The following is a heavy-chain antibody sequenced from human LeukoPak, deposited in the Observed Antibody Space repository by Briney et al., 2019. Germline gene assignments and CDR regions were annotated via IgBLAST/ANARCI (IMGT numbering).Heavy chain of an antibody. D-gene: IGHD6-19*01. V-gene: IGHV3-48*01. CDR3: AKKGYSYGWRDSYYFDY. J-gene: IGHJ4*02. CDR1: GFTFSSYS. CDR2: ISSSSTTI. Sequence: GGSLRLSCAASGFTFSSYSMMWVRQAPGKGLEWVSYISSSSTTIHYADSVKGRFTISRDNAKNSVYLQMNSLRAEDTAVYFCAKKGYSYGWRDSYYFDYWGQGTLVTVSS.